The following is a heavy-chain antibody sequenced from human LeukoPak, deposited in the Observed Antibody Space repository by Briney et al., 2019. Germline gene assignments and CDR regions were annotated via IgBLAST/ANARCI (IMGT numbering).Heavy chain of an antibody. CDR2: IIPIFGTA. J-gene: IGHJ4*02. V-gene: IGHV1-69*05. Sequence: SVKVSCTASGGTFSSYAISWVRQAPGQGLEWMGGIIPIFGTANYAQKFQGRVTITTDESTSTAYMELSSLRSEDTAVYYCARDRWPVEVGATGGGYFDYWGQGTLVTVSS. CDR3: ARDRWPVEVGATGGGYFDY. D-gene: IGHD1-26*01. CDR1: GGTFSSYA.